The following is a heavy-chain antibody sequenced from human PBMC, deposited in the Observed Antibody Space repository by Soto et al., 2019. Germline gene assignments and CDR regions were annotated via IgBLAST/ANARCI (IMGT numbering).Heavy chain of an antibody. CDR2: IIPIFGTA. Sequence: QVQLVQSGAEVKKPGSSVKVSCKASGGTFSSYAISWVRQAPGQGLEWMGGIIPIFGTANYAQKFQGRVTITADESTSTAYMELSSLRSEDTAVYYCASHSGVVGVVAATIYEHFDYWGQGTLVTVSS. CDR3: ASHSGVVGVVAATIYEHFDY. V-gene: IGHV1-69*12. CDR1: GGTFSSYA. J-gene: IGHJ4*02. D-gene: IGHD2-15*01.